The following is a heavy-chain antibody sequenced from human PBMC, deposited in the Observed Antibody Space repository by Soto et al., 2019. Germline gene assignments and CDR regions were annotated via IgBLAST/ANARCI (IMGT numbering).Heavy chain of an antibody. CDR3: AKDDRDTAILTGPVYYYGMDV. CDR1: GFTFSNFA. J-gene: IGHJ6*02. D-gene: IGHD5-18*01. V-gene: IGHV3-30*18. Sequence: GGSLRPSCAASGFTFSNFAMSWVRQAPGEGLEWVAVISYDGSNKYYADSVKGRFTISRDNSKNTLYLQMNGLRAEDTAVYYCAKDDRDTAILTGPVYYYGMDVWGQGTTVTVSS. CDR2: ISYDGSNK.